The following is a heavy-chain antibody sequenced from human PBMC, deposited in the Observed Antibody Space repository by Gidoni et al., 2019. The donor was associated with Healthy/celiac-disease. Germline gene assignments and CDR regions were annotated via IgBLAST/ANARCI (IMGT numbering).Heavy chain of an antibody. D-gene: IGHD3-10*01. V-gene: IGHV3-30*18. J-gene: IGHJ4*02. CDR2: ISYDGSNK. CDR1: GFTFSSYG. CDR3: AKALRVVRGYTIDY. Sequence: QVQLVESGGGVVQSGRSLRLSCAASGFTFSSYGMHWVRQAPGKGLEWVAVISYDGSNKYYADSVKGRFTISRDNSKNTLYLQMNSLRAEDTAVYYCAKALRVVRGYTIDYWGQGTLVTVSS.